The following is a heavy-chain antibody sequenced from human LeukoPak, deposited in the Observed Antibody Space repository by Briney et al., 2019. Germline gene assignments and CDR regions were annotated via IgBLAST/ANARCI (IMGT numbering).Heavy chain of an antibody. J-gene: IGHJ5*02. V-gene: IGHV4-30-4*01. CDR1: GGSLSSGDYY. CDR3: ASSIAVAGTHSDNWFDP. D-gene: IGHD6-19*01. CDR2: IYYSGST. Sequence: SQTLSLTCTVSGGSLSSGDYYWSWIRQPPGKGLEWIGYIYYSGSTYYNPSLKSRVTISVDTSKNQFSLKLSSVTAADTAVYYCASSIAVAGTHSDNWFDPWGQGTLVTVSS.